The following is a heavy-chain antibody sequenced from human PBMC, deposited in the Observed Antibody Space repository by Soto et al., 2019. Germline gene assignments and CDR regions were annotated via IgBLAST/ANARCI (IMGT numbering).Heavy chain of an antibody. CDR2: IYHSGRT. V-gene: IGHV4-4*02. J-gene: IGHJ5*02. D-gene: IGHD6-6*01. Sequence: QVQLQESGPGLVKPSGTLSLTCAVSSGSISSSNWWSWVRQPPGKGLEWIGEIYHSGRTNYNPSPKSRVTISVDKSKNQFSLKLSSVTAADTAVYYCAREIQGGDSSSSDWFDPWGQGTLVTVSS. CDR3: AREIQGGDSSSSDWFDP. CDR1: SGSISSSNW.